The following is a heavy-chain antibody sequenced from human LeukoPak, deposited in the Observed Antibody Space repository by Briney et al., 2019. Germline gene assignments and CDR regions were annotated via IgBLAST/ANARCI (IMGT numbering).Heavy chain of an antibody. CDR2: IIPIFGTA. CDR3: ARETPGDITGTTLGY. CDR1: GGTFSSYA. D-gene: IGHD1-20*01. V-gene: IGHV1-69*05. Sequence: SVKVSCKASGGTFSSYAISWVRQAPGQGREWMGGIIPIFGTANYAQKFQGRVTITTYESTSTAYMELSRLRSEDTAVYYCARETPGDITGTTLGYWGQGTLVTVSS. J-gene: IGHJ4*02.